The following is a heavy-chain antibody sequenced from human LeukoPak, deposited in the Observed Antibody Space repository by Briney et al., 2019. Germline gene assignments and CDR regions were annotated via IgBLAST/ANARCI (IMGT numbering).Heavy chain of an antibody. J-gene: IGHJ4*02. Sequence: ASVKVSCKASGYTFTCYGISWVRQAPGQGLEWMGWISAYNGNTNYAQKLQGRVTMTTDTSTSTAYMELRSLRSDDTAVYYCARLYDFWSGYFLYYFDYWGQGTLVTVSS. D-gene: IGHD3-3*01. CDR1: GYTFTCYG. CDR2: ISAYNGNT. V-gene: IGHV1-18*01. CDR3: ARLYDFWSGYFLYYFDY.